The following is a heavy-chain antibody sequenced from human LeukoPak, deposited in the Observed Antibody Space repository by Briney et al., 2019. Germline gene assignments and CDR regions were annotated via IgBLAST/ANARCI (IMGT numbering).Heavy chain of an antibody. D-gene: IGHD3-3*01. CDR2: IYYSGST. J-gene: IGHJ5*02. CDR3: ARAYYDFWSGYYPGFRWFDP. CDR1: GGSISSYY. Sequence: SETLSLTCTVSGGSISSYYWSWIRQPPGKGLEWIGYIYYSGSTNYNPSLKSRVTISVDTSKNQFSLKLSSVTAADPAVYYCARAYYDFWSGYYPGFRWFDPWGQGTLVTVSS. V-gene: IGHV4-59*01.